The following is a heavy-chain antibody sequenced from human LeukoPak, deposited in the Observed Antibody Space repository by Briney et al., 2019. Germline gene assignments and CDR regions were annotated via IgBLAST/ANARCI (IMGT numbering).Heavy chain of an antibody. D-gene: IGHD5-12*01. CDR2: VSYSGSA. Sequence: SGTLSLTCDVSGGSISSSNWWSWVRQSPGKGLEWIGYVSYSGSADHNPSLKSRVTISVDTSKNQFSLDLISVTAADTAVYFCARELPSGRIDYWGQGTLVTVSS. CDR1: GGSISSSNW. J-gene: IGHJ4*02. CDR3: ARELPSGRIDY. V-gene: IGHV4-4*02.